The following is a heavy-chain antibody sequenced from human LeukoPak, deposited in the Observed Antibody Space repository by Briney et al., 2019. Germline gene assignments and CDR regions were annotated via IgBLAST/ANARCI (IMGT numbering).Heavy chain of an antibody. CDR2: IDSSASTT. CDR3: ARTYDFGRGPPGDAFDN. CDR1: KFYFSTYD. Sequence: GGSLRLSCTASKFYFSTYDMNWVRQVPGKGLEWVSYIDSSASTTYYAGSVQGRFTISRDNAQDSVFLQMTSLRVDDTAVYYCARTYDFGRGPPGDAFDNWGQGTLVTVPS. J-gene: IGHJ3*02. V-gene: IGHV3-48*01. D-gene: IGHD3-3*01.